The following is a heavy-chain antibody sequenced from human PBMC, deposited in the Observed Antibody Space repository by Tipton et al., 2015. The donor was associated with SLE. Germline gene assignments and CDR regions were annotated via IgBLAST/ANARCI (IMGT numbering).Heavy chain of an antibody. CDR3: ASQKYSSGWVDY. D-gene: IGHD6-19*01. Sequence: TLSLTCTVSGGSISSGSYYWSWIRQPAGKGLEWIGYIYTSGSTNYNPSLKSRVTISVDTSKNQFSLKLSSVTAADTAVYYCASQKYSSGWVDYWGQGTLVTFSS. CDR1: GGSISSGSYY. CDR2: IYTSGST. J-gene: IGHJ4*02. V-gene: IGHV4-61*09.